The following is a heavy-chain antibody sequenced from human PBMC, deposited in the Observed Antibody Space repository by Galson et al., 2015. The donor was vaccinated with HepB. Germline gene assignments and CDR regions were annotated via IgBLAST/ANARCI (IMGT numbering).Heavy chain of an antibody. CDR1: GGSISSSSYY. J-gene: IGHJ3*02. V-gene: IGHV4-39*01. CDR3: ARVKRGSWGGFAFDI. D-gene: IGHD6-13*01. CDR2: IYYSGST. Sequence: ETLSLTCTVSGGSISSSSYYWGWIRQPPGKGLEWIGSIYYSGSTYYNPSLKSRVTISVDTSKNQFSLKLSSVTAADTAVYYCARVKRGSWGGFAFDIWGQGTMVTVSS.